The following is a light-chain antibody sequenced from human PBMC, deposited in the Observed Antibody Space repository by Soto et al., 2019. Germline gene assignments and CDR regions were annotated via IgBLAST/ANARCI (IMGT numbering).Light chain of an antibody. V-gene: IGKV3-15*01. CDR3: QQSDNWPRT. Sequence: EIVMTQSPATLSVSPGERATLSCRASQSISSNLAWYQQKPGQAPRVLIYGASTRATGIPARFSGSGSGTEFTLTISSLQSEDFAVYYCQQSDNWPRTFGPGKKVNI. CDR1: QSISSN. CDR2: GAS. J-gene: IGKJ3*01.